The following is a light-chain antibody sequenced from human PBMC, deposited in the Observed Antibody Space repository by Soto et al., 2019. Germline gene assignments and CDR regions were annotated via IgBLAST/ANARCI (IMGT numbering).Light chain of an antibody. CDR3: QQAKSFPPT. Sequence: DIQMTQSPSYLSASVGDRVTITCRASQGISSSLAWYQQKPGKAPNLLIFATSSLQKGVPSRFSGSGSGTEFTLSISSLQPEDSATYCCQQAKSFPPTFGQGTRLEIK. V-gene: IGKV1-12*01. J-gene: IGKJ5*01. CDR1: QGISSS. CDR2: ATS.